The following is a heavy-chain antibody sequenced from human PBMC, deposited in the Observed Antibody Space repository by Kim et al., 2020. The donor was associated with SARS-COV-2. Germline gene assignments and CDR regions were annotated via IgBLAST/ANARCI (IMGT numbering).Heavy chain of an antibody. CDR1: GFTFSSYS. J-gene: IGHJ6*02. CDR2: ISSSSSYI. CDR3: ARDDARRYCSGGSCYYYYGMDV. Sequence: GGSLRLSCAASGFTFSSYSMNWVRQAPGKGLEWVSSISSSSSYIYYADSVKGRFTISRDNAKNSLYLQMNSLRAEDTAVYYCARDDARRYCSGGSCYYYYGMDVWGQGTTVTVSS. V-gene: IGHV3-21*01. D-gene: IGHD2-15*01.